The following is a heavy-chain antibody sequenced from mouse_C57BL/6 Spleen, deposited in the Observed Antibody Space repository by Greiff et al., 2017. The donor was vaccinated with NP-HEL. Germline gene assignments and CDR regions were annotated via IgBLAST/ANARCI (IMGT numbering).Heavy chain of an antibody. D-gene: IGHD3-2*02. J-gene: IGHJ2*01. CDR3: ARETRSGYYFDY. CDR2: INPGSGGT. CDR1: GYAFTNYL. V-gene: IGHV1-54*01. Sequence: VKLQESGAELVRPGTSVKVSCKASGYAFTNYLIEWVKQRPGQGLEWIGVINPGSGGTNYNEKFKGKATLTADKSSSTAYMQLSSLTSEDSAVYFCARETRSGYYFDYWGQGTTLTVSS.